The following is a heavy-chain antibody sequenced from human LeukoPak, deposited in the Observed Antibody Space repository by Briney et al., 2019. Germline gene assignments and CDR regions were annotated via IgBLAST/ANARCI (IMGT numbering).Heavy chain of an antibody. J-gene: IGHJ4*02. CDR1: GYTFTAYG. CDR3: ARAGRTSGYNSPDQNDY. D-gene: IGHD3-22*01. Sequence: EASVKVSCKASGYTFTAYGISWVRRAPGHGLEWMGWISAYNGNTMYEQKLQGRVTMTTETSTSTAYMELRSLRSDDTAVYFCARAGRTSGYNSPDQNDYWGQGTLVTVSS. V-gene: IGHV1-18*01. CDR2: ISAYNGNT.